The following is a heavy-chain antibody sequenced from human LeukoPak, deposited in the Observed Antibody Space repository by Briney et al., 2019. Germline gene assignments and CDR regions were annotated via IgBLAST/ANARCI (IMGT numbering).Heavy chain of an antibody. CDR3: ARATPSRYNWNFLPLFRPAYFDY. J-gene: IGHJ4*02. Sequence: GGSLRLSCAASGFTFSSYSMNWVRQAPGKGLEWVSSISSSSSYIYYADSVKGRFTISRDNAKNSLYLQMNSLRAEDTAVYYCARATPSRYNWNFLPLFRPAYFDYWGQGTLVTVSS. D-gene: IGHD1-7*01. CDR2: ISSSSSYI. V-gene: IGHV3-21*01. CDR1: GFTFSSYS.